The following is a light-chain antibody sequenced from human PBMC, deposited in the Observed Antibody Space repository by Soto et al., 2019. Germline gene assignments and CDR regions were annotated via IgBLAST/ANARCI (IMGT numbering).Light chain of an antibody. V-gene: IGLV3-21*04. CDR3: QVWDSSSDRYV. Sequence: SYELTQPPSVSVAPGKTARITCGGNNIGSRSVHWHQQKPGQAPVLVIYYDSDRPSGIPERFSGSNSGNTATLTISRVEAGDEADYYCQVWDSSSDRYVFGTGTKLTVL. J-gene: IGLJ1*01. CDR2: YDS. CDR1: NIGSRS.